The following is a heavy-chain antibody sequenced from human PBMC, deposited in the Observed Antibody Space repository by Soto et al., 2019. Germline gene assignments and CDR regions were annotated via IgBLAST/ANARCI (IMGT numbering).Heavy chain of an antibody. CDR3: ARVRGGSYSPGYFQH. CDR1: GYSISSGCY. Sequence: PSETLSLTCAVSGYSISSGCYWGWIRQPPGKGLEWIGSIYHSGSTYYNPSLKSRVTISVDTSKNQFSLKLSSVTAADTAVYYCARVRGGSYSPGYFQHWGQGTLVTVSS. D-gene: IGHD1-26*01. J-gene: IGHJ1*01. CDR2: IYHSGST. V-gene: IGHV4-38-2*01.